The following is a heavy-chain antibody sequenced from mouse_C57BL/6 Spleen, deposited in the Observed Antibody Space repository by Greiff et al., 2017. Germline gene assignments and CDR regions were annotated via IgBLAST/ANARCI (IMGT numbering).Heavy chain of an antibody. CDR3: AGLGDYDEGAMDY. CDR1: GYTFTNYW. D-gene: IGHD2-4*01. Sequence: VKLQQSGAELVRPGTSVKMSCKASGYTFTNYWIGWAKQRPGHGLEWIGDIYPGGGYTNYNEKFKGKATLTADKSSSTAYMQFSSLTSEDSAIYYCAGLGDYDEGAMDYWGQGTSVTVSS. V-gene: IGHV1-63*01. J-gene: IGHJ4*01. CDR2: IYPGGGYT.